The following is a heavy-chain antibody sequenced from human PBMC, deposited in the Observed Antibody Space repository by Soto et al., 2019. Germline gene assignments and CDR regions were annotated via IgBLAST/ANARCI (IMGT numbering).Heavy chain of an antibody. CDR1: GYTFSNYD. CDR3: SNVSRKGSAIDFDY. J-gene: IGHJ4*02. V-gene: IGHV1-8*01. Sequence: QVQLVQSGAELKKPGASVKVSCKASGYTFSNYDMNWVRQATGQGPEWIGWVNPNNGDTGYAQKFQGRVTLTTDISTTTAYMELTILRSEDTAIYYCSNVSRKGSAIDFDYWGQGTLITVSS. CDR2: VNPNNGDT. D-gene: IGHD3-10*01.